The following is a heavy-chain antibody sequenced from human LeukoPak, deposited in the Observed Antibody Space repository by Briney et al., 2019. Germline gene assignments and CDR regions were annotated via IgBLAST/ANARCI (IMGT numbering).Heavy chain of an antibody. CDR2: IYYSGST. CDR3: ARVTYSKAFDY. D-gene: IGHD4-11*01. Sequence: PSETLSLTCTVSGGSISSYYWSWIRQPPGKGLEWIGYIYYSGSTNYNPSLKSRVTISVDTSKNQFSLKLSSVTAADTAVYYCARVTYSKAFDYWGQGTQVTVSS. CDR1: GGSISSYY. V-gene: IGHV4-59*01. J-gene: IGHJ4*02.